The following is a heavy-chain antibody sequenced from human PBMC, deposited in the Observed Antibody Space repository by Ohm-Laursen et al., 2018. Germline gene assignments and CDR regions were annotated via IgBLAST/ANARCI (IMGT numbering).Heavy chain of an antibody. D-gene: IGHD2-2*01. J-gene: IGHJ6*02. V-gene: IGHV4-39*07. CDR1: GGSISSSSYN. CDR3: ARNIKVVPAAYGMDV. CDR2: ISHSGNT. Sequence: PPGTLSLTCTVSGGSISSSSYNWSWLRQPPGKGLEWIGEISHSGNTNYNPSLKSRVTISVDTSKNQFSLKLNSVTAADTAMYYCARNIKVVPAAYGMDVWGQGTTVTVSS.